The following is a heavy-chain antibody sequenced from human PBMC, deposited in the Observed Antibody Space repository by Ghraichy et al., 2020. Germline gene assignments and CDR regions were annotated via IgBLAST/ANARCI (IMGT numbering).Heavy chain of an antibody. CDR1: GYFFTNYW. D-gene: IGHD1-26*01. J-gene: IGHJ4*02. V-gene: IGHV5-51*01. CDR2: IYPGDSET. CDR3: ARGKVGTTTLDY. Sequence: GESLNISCKGSGYFFTNYWNGWARQMPGKGLERMGIIYPGDSETRYSPSFQGQVTISADKSISTAYLQWSSLKASDTAIYYCARGKVGTTTLDYWGQGTLVTVSP.